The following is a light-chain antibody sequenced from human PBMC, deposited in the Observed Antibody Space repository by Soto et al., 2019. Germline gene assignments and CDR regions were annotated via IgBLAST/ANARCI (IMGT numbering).Light chain of an antibody. Sequence: EIVLTQSQATLSLSPGERATVSCRASQSVSSHLAWYQQKRGQAPRLLIYDASSRASGIPARFSGSGSGTDFTLTVSSLEPEDFAVYYCQQGGNWPLTVGQGTRLESK. CDR3: QQGGNWPLT. CDR1: QSVSSH. CDR2: DAS. J-gene: IGKJ5*01. V-gene: IGKV3-11*01.